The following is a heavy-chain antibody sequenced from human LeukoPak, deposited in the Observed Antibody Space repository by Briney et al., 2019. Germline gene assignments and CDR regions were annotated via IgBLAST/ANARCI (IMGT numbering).Heavy chain of an antibody. J-gene: IGHJ2*01. D-gene: IGHD3-3*01. V-gene: IGHV3-11*04. CDR1: GFVFTDHY. CDR2: LSIGEDAI. CDR3: ARDPSVSHGSWSGPMGFFDL. Sequence: PGGSLRLSCTASGFVFTDHYMIWIRQAPGKGLERICSLSIGEDAIFYADSVRGRFAISGDKSNNSLYLLMDNLGVEDTAVYYCARDPSVSHGSWSGPMGFFDLWGRGTLVTVSS.